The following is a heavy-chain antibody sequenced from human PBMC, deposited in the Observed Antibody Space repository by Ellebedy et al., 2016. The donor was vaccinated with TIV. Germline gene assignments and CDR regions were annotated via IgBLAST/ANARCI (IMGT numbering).Heavy chain of an antibody. CDR1: GGSFSGYY. CDR2: INHSGST. CDR3: ARGPRFYGMDV. V-gene: IGHV4-34*01. J-gene: IGHJ6*02. Sequence: SETLSLXCAVYGGSFSGYYWSWIRQPPGKGLEWIGEINHSGSTNYNPSLKSRVTISVDTSKNQFSLKLSSVTAADTAVYYCARGPRFYGMDVWGQGTTVTVSS.